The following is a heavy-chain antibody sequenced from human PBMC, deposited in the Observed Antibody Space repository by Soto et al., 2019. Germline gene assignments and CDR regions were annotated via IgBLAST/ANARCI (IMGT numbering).Heavy chain of an antibody. V-gene: IGHV3-66*01. CDR1: GFTVSSNY. D-gene: IGHD4-17*01. Sequence: EVQLVESGGGLVQPGGSLRLSCAASGFTVSSNYMSWVRQAPGKGLEWVSVIYSAGNTYYADSVKGRFTISRDNSKNNVYLQMNSLRAEDTAVYYCERSQSYGDHSAFDYWGQGTLVTVSS. J-gene: IGHJ4*02. CDR2: IYSAGNT. CDR3: ERSQSYGDHSAFDY.